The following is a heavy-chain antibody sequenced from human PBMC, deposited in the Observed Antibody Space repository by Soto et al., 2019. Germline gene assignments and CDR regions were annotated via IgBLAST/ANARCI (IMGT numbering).Heavy chain of an antibody. J-gene: IGHJ4*02. CDR1: GFTFSSYS. V-gene: IGHV3-21*01. D-gene: IGHD6-13*01. CDR3: ERSVSRGGIAAAGTVY. CDR2: ISSSSSYI. Sequence: EVQLVESGGGLVKPGGSLRLSCAASGFTFSSYSMNWVRQAPGKGLEWVSSISSSSSYIYYADSVKGRFTISRDNAKNSLYLQMNSLRAEDTAVYYCERSVSRGGIAAAGTVYWGQRTLVTVSS.